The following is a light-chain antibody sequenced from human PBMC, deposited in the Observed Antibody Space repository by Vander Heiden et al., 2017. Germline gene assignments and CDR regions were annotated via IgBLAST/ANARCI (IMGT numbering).Light chain of an antibody. CDR3: SSYTSSSTVV. Sequence: QSALTQPASVSGSPGQSITISCTGTSSDVGAYNYVSWYQHHPGKVPKLMIYDVSNRPSGLSNRFSGSKSGNKASLTISGLQAEDEADYYCSSYTSSSTVVFGGGTKLTVL. V-gene: IGLV2-14*03. CDR2: DVS. CDR1: SSDVGAYNY. J-gene: IGLJ2*01.